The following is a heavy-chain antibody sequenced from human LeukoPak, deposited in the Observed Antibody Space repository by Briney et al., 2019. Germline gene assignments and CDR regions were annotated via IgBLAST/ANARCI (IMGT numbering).Heavy chain of an antibody. CDR3: VKMGDLDH. J-gene: IGHJ4*02. Sequence: GESLKISCKGSGYSLTSYWIGWVRQMPGKGLEWMGIIYPGDSDTRYRPSFQGQVTISADKSISTAYLQWGSLKASDTAMYYCVKMGDLDHWGQGTLVTVSS. V-gene: IGHV5-51*01. CDR2: IYPGDSDT. D-gene: IGHD2-21*02. CDR1: GYSLTSYW.